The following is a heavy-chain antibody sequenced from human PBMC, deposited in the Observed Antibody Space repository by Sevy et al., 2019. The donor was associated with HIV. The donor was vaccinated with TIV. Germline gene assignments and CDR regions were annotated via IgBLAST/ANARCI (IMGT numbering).Heavy chain of an antibody. CDR1: GFTFSSYG. V-gene: IGHV3-33*01. Sequence: GGSLRLSCAASGFTFSSYGMHWVRQAPGKGLEWVAVIWNDRSNKHYADSVKGRFTISRDNSKNTLYLQMNSLRADDTAVYYCVSLPNNYYDSSGYSGNDAFDVWGQGTMVTVSS. D-gene: IGHD3-22*01. J-gene: IGHJ3*01. CDR2: IWNDRSNK. CDR3: VSLPNNYYDSSGYSGNDAFDV.